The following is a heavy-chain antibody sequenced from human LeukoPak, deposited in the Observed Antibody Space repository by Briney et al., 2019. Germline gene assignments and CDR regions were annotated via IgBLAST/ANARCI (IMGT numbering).Heavy chain of an antibody. V-gene: IGHV4-61*02. J-gene: IGHJ4*02. CDR2: IYTSGST. D-gene: IGHD4-11*01. CDR3: AREHSNYLDY. CDR1: GGSISSSSYS. Sequence: SQTLSLTCTVSGGSISSSSYSWSWIRQPAGKGLEWIGRIYTSGSTNYNPSLKSRVTISVDTSENQFSLKLSSVTAADTAVYYCAREHSNYLDYWGQGTLVTVSS.